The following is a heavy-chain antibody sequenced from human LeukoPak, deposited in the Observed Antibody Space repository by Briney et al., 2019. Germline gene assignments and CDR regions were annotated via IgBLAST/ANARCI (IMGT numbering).Heavy chain of an antibody. CDR3: AKTGCIRGRCYDDY. CDR2: FEWYTGNI. CDR1: GFSSDDYA. D-gene: IGHD2-8*01. V-gene: IGHV3-9*02. J-gene: IGHJ4*02. Sequence: PGGSLRLSCAASGFSSDDYAVRWVRPAPGAGLGWVSGFEWYTGNIDFADSVKGRFTISRDNAKNSLYLHMNSLRAEDTALYYCAKTGCIRGRCYDDYWGQGTLVTVTA.